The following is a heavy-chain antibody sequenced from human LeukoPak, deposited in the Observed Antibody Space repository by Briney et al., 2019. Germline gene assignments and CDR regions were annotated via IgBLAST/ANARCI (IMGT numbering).Heavy chain of an antibody. CDR3: ARYPELDY. J-gene: IGHJ4*02. V-gene: IGHV4-59*01. CDR2: IFYSGST. CDR1: GDSLSSYY. D-gene: IGHD3-10*01. Sequence: SETLSLTCTVSGDSLSSYYWSWIRQPPGKGLEWIGYIFYSGSTKYNTSLQSRVNISVDASTNKSSRKRSSVTAADTAVYYCARYPELDYWGQGTLVTVSS.